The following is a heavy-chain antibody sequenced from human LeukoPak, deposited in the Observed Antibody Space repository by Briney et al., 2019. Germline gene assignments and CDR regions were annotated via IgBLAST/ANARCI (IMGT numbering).Heavy chain of an antibody. V-gene: IGHV4-59*01. J-gene: IGHJ4*02. CDR2: IYYSGST. CDR3: ARGYSSGWLDY. CDR1: SGSISTYY. Sequence: SETLSLTCTVSSGSISTYYWSWIRQPPGKGLEWIGSIYYSGSTNYNPSLKSRVTISVDTSKNQFSLKLSSVTAADTAVYYCARGYSSGWLDYWGQGTLVTVSS. D-gene: IGHD6-19*01.